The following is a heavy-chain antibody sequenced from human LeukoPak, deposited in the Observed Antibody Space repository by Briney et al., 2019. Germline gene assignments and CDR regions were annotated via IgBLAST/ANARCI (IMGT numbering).Heavy chain of an antibody. D-gene: IGHD3-3*01. J-gene: IGHJ4*02. V-gene: IGHV3-9*01. CDR2: ISWNSGSI. Sequence: YPGGSLRLSCAASGFTFDDYAMHWVRQAPGKGLEWVSGISWNSGSIGYADSVKGRFTISRDNAKNSLYLQMNSLRAEDTAVYYCAKGSRHTIFGVIIPFDYWGQGTLVTVSS. CDR3: AKGSRHTIFGVIIPFDY. CDR1: GFTFDDYA.